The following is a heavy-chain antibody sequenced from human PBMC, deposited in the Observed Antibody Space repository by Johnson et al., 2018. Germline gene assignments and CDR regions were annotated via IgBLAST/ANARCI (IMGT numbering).Heavy chain of an antibody. D-gene: IGHD1-14*01. CDR3: TKNNPGNYYYYRDV. CDR1: GFTFNDFA. Sequence: VQLVESGGGLVQPGGSLKLSCAASGFTFNDFAMHWVRQASGKGLEWVGRINGHATAYAASVKGRFIIFRDDSSNKTYLQMNSLKTEDTAVYYCTKNNPGNYYYYRDVWGKGTTVTVSS. CDR2: INGHAT. V-gene: IGHV3-73*01. J-gene: IGHJ6*03.